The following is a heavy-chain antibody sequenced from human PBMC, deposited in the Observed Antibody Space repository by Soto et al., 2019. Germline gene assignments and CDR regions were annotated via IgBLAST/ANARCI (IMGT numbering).Heavy chain of an antibody. Sequence: QVQLVESGGGVVQPGRSLRLSCAASGFTFNTYGMHWVRQAPGKGLEWVAVIYYDGRNKYYADSVKGRFTISRDNSKNTLKLQINSLRVEDTAVYYCARDLGELWPSVGGYWGQGTLVTVSS. J-gene: IGHJ4*02. CDR2: IYYDGRNK. V-gene: IGHV3-33*01. D-gene: IGHD1-26*01. CDR1: GFTFNTYG. CDR3: ARDLGELWPSVGGY.